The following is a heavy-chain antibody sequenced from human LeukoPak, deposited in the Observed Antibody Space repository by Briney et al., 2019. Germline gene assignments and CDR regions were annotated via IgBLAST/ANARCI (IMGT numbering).Heavy chain of an antibody. Sequence: SGGSLRLSCAASGFTFDTYSMNWVRQAPGKGLEWVSSISSSSNYIYYADSVKGRFTISRDNAKNSLYLQMNSLRAEDTAVYFCARAYYDFWRGYRSSEEYWGQGTPVTVSS. CDR1: GFTFDTYS. J-gene: IGHJ4*02. D-gene: IGHD3-3*01. CDR3: ARAYYDFWRGYRSSEEY. CDR2: ISSSSNYI. V-gene: IGHV3-21*01.